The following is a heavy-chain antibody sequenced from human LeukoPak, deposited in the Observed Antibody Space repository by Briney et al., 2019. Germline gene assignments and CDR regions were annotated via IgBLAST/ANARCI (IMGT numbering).Heavy chain of an antibody. CDR3: AKDSPHDYVWANYKLGWFFDY. Sequence: SGGSLRLSCAASGFTFSSYAMGWVRQAPEKGLEWVSTISGSGGGTYYADSVKGRFTISRDNSKNTLYLQMNSLRAEDTAVYYCAKDSPHDYVWANYKLGWFFDYWGQGTLVTVSS. CDR2: ISGSGGGT. V-gene: IGHV3-23*01. J-gene: IGHJ4*02. D-gene: IGHD3-16*01. CDR1: GFTFSSYA.